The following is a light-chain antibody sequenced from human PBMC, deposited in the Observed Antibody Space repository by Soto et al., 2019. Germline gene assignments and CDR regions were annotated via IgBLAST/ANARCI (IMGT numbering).Light chain of an antibody. Sequence: DLQMTQTPSTLSASVGDRVTITCRASQSCRNSLAWYQQKAGKAPTLLIYDASTLQSGVPSRFSGSGSGTEFSLTISSLQPEDFATYYCLCYIPYPWTFGQGTKVEIK. CDR2: DAS. J-gene: IGKJ1*01. V-gene: IGKV1-5*01. CDR1: QSCRNS. CDR3: LCYIPYPWT.